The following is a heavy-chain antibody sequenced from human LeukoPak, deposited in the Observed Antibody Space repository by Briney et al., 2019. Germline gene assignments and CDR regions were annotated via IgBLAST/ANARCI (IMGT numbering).Heavy chain of an antibody. Sequence: SETLSLTCTVSGGSISSSSYYWGWIRQPPGKGLEWIGSIYYSGSTYYNPSLKSRVTISVDTSKNQFSLKLSSVTAADTAVYYCASDQSIIAAADPWGQGTLVTVSS. CDR1: GGSISSSSYY. CDR3: ASDQSIIAAADP. J-gene: IGHJ4*02. D-gene: IGHD6-13*01. CDR2: IYYSGST. V-gene: IGHV4-39*07.